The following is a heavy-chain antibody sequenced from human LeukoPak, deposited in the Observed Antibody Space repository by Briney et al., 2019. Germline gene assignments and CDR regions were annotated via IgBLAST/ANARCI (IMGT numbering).Heavy chain of an antibody. CDR3: AKDLALGGGSVFDY. J-gene: IGHJ4*02. V-gene: IGHV3-23*01. CDR2: ISGSGENT. CDR1: GFTFSSYA. D-gene: IGHD3-10*01. Sequence: GGSLRLSCAASGFTFSSYAMHWVRQAPGKGLEWVSAISGSGENTYNADSVEGRFTISRDNSKNTLFLQMNSLRVEDTAVYYCAKDLALGGGSVFDYWGQGTLVTVSS.